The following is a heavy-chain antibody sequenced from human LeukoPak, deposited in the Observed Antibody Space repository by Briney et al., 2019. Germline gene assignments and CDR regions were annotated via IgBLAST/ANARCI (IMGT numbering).Heavy chain of an antibody. V-gene: IGHV1-18*01. CDR3: ARDESSSWTPTLYNWFDP. D-gene: IGHD6-13*01. CDR2: ISAYNGNT. J-gene: IGHJ5*02. Sequence: ASAKVSCKASGYTFTSYGISWVRQAPGQGLEWMGWISAYNGNTNYAQKLQGRVTMTTDTSTSTAYMELRSLRSDDTAVYYCARDESSSWTPTLYNWFDPWGQGTLVTVSS. CDR1: GYTFTSYG.